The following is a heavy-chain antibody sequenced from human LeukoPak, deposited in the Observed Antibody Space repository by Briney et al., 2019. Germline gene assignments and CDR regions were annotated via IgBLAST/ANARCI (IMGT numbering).Heavy chain of an antibody. D-gene: IGHD6-13*01. CDR3: AKDRRAAAGYFDY. V-gene: IGHV3-74*01. CDR2: VNSDGSRT. CDR1: GFTFSSHW. J-gene: IGHJ4*02. Sequence: PGGSLRLSCVASGFTFSSHWMHWVRQAPGSGLVWVSRVNSDGSRTSYADSVKGRFTISRDNSKNTLYLQMNSLRAEDTAVYYCAKDRRAAAGYFDYWGQGTLVTVSS.